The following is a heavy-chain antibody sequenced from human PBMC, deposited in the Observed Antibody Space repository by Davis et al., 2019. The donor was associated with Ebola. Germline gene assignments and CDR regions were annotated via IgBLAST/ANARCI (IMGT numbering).Heavy chain of an antibody. CDR2: IIPIFGTA. D-gene: IGHD4-23*01. Sequence: SVKVSCKASGYTFTNYGISWVRQAPGQGLEWMGGIIPIFGTANYAQKFQGRVTITADESTSTAYMELSSLRSEDTAVYYCARSGGGNSDSTFPDYWGQGTLVTVSS. CDR1: GYTFTNYG. CDR3: ARSGGGNSDSTFPDY. J-gene: IGHJ4*02. V-gene: IGHV1-69*13.